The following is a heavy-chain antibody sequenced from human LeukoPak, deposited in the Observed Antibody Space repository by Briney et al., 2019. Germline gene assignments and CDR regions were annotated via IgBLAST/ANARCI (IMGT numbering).Heavy chain of an antibody. V-gene: IGHV6-1*01. J-gene: IGHJ4*02. CDR1: GDSVSSNSAT. D-gene: IGHD6-13*01. CDR3: ARGSSSWPYYFDY. Sequence: SQTLALTCAISGDSVSSNSATWNWIRQSPARGLEWLGRTYYRPKRYNDDAESVKSRITVNPDTSKNQFSLQLKSVTPDDTAVYYCARGSSSWPYYFDYWGQGTLVTVSS. CDR2: TYYRPKRYN.